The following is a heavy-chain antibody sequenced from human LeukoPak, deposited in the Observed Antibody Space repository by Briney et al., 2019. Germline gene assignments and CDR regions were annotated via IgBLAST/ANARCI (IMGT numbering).Heavy chain of an antibody. CDR3: ARLGVSVVARRPNFDY. CDR1: GGSFSAYY. Sequence: PSETLSLTCAVYGGSFSAYYWTWLRQPPGVGLECIGEINHSGSTNYNPSLKSRVTISVDTSKSQFSLKLSSVTAADTAVYYCARLGVSVVARRPNFDYWGQGTLVTVSS. D-gene: IGHD5/OR15-5a*01. CDR2: INHSGST. V-gene: IGHV4-34*01. J-gene: IGHJ4*02.